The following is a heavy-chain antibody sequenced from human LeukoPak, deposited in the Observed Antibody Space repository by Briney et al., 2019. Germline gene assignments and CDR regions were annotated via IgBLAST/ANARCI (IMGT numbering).Heavy chain of an antibody. CDR3: ARGGRIYSSGYYDDY. D-gene: IGHD3-22*01. Sequence: ASVKVSCKASGYTFTSYGISWVRQAPGQGLEWMGWISAYNGNTNYAQKLQGRVTMTTDTSTSTAYMELSSLRSEDTAVYYCARGGRIYSSGYYDDYWGQGTLVTVSS. V-gene: IGHV1-18*01. CDR2: ISAYNGNT. J-gene: IGHJ4*02. CDR1: GYTFTSYG.